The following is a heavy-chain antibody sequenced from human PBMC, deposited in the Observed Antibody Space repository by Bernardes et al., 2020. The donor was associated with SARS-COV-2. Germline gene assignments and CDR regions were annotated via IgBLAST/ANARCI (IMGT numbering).Heavy chain of an antibody. J-gene: IGHJ4*02. V-gene: IGHV3-74*01. CDR1: GFTFSSYW. Sequence: GGSLRLSCTASGFTFSSYWMHWVRQGPGKGLVWVSRINGDGSRTTYADSVKGRFTVSRDNAKNTLYLQMNSLGVEDTAVYYCVRGPSDGHGRFEYWGQGTLATISS. CDR2: INGDGSRT. CDR3: VRGPSDGHGRFEY.